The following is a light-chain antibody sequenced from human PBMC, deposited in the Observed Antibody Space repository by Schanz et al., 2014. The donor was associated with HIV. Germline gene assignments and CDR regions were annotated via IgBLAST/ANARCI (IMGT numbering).Light chain of an antibody. CDR3: QQYNNWPSA. V-gene: IGKV3-15*01. CDR1: QSVSRK. Sequence: EIVMTQSPATLSVSPGERATLSCRASQSVSRKLAWYQQKPGQAPRLLFYGASTRATGFPARFSGSGSGTEFTLTISSLQSEDFAVYYCQQYNNWPSAFGQGTRLEIK. J-gene: IGKJ5*01. CDR2: GAS.